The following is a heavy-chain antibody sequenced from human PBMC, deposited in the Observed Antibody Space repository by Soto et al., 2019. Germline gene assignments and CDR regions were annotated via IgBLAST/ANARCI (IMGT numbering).Heavy chain of an antibody. CDR1: GYDFTSHW. V-gene: IGHV5-51*01. J-gene: IGHJ5*02. D-gene: IGHD6-13*01. CDR2: IYPGDSDT. CDR3: ARSTGSSSWYEYNWFAP. Sequence: PGESLKISCKGSGYDFTSHWIGWARQMPGKGLEWMGIIYPGDSDTRYSPTLRGQVTLSVDKSISIAYLQWSSLKASDTAMYYCARSTGSSSWYEYNWFAPWGQGTLVTSPQ.